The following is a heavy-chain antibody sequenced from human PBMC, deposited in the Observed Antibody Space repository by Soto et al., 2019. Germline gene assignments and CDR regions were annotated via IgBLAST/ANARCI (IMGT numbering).Heavy chain of an antibody. D-gene: IGHD5-12*01. J-gene: IGHJ4*02. CDR2: ISHLENT. CDR3: VRGGGYDPFDY. V-gene: IGHV4-30-2*06. Sequence: NPSETLSLTCTFSGASIIYDGFSWSWIRQSPGKGLEWIGYISHLENTYFHPSFKSRLTMSIDRSRNQFSLNLSSVTAADRAVYYCVRGGGYDPFDYWGQGVLVTVSS. CDR1: GASIIYDGFS.